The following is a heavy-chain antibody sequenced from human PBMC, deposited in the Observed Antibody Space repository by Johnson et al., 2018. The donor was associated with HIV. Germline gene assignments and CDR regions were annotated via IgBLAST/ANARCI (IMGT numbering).Heavy chain of an antibody. V-gene: IGHV3-30*04. D-gene: IGHD6-19*01. CDR3: AGDQWLAPSGAFDI. CDR1: GFTFSSYA. CDR2: ISYDGSNK. J-gene: IGHJ3*02. Sequence: QVQLVQSGGGVVQPGRSLRLSCAASGFTFSSYAMHWVRQAPGKGLEWVAVISYDGSNKYYADSVKGRFTISRDNSKNTLYLQMNSLRAEDTAVYYCAGDQWLAPSGAFDIWGQGSMVTGSS.